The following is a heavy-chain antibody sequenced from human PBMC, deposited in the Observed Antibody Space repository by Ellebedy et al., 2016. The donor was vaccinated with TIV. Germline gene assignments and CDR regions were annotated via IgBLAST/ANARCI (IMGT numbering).Heavy chain of an antibody. Sequence: ASVKVSXKASRYTFTSYYMHWVRQAPGQGLEWMGIINPSGGSTSYAQKFQGRVTMTRDTSTSTVYMELSSLRSEDTAVYYCARDGGVRGATGGYWGQGTLVTVSS. J-gene: IGHJ4*02. CDR3: ARDGGVRGATGGY. V-gene: IGHV1-46*01. D-gene: IGHD3-10*01. CDR1: RYTFTSYY. CDR2: INPSGGST.